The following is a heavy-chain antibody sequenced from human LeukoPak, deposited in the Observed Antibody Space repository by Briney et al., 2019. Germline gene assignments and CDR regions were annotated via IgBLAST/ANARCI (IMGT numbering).Heavy chain of an antibody. CDR1: AYRFTSYW. Sequence: GESLNISCKCTAYRFTSYWIAWVRQTPGKGLKLMGTIYPGDSDTRYSPSFQGQVTMSADRSTSTAYLRWSSLKASDTAMYYCARGTISEGFAYWGQGTLVTVSS. J-gene: IGHJ4*02. CDR3: ARGTISEGFAY. V-gene: IGHV5-51*01. D-gene: IGHD3-9*01. CDR2: IYPGDSDT.